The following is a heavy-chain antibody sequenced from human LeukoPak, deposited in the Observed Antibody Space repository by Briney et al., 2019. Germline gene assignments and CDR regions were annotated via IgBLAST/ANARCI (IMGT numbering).Heavy chain of an antibody. CDR3: ARHGMGDYGGNSYYFDY. V-gene: IGHV5-51*01. CDR2: IYPGDSDT. CDR1: GYSFTSYW. D-gene: IGHD4-23*01. Sequence: GESLKISCKGSGYSFTSYWIGWVRQMPGKGLEWMAIIYPGDSDTRSSPSFQGQVTISADKSISTAYLQWSSLKASDTAMYYCARHGMGDYGGNSYYFDYWGQGTLVTVSS. J-gene: IGHJ4*02.